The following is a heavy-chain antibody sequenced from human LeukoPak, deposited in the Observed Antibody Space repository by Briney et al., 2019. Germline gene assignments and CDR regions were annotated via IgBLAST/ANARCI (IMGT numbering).Heavy chain of an antibody. D-gene: IGHD2-2*01. CDR2: IWYDGSNK. V-gene: IGHV3-33*01. J-gene: IGHJ6*04. Sequence: GGSLRLSCAASGFTFSSYGMHWVRQAPGKGLEWVAVIWYDGSNKYYADSVKGRFTISRDNSKNTLYLQMNSLRAEDTAVYYCARGQLRTPDYHYGMDVWGKGTTVTVSS. CDR3: ARGQLRTPDYHYGMDV. CDR1: GFTFSSYG.